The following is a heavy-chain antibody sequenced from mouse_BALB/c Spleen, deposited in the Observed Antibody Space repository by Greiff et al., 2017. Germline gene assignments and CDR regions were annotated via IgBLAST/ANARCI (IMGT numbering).Heavy chain of an antibody. CDR2: INPSSGYT. V-gene: IGHV1-4*01. CDR1: GYTFTSYT. D-gene: IGHD1-2*01. J-gene: IGHJ3*01. Sequence: QVQLKQSGAELARPGASVKMSCKASGYTFTSYTMHWVNQRPGQGLEWIGYINPSSGYTNYNQKFKDKATLTADKSSSTAYMQLSSLTSEDSAVYYCARFTTATSFAYWGQGTLVTVSA. CDR3: ARFTTATSFAY.